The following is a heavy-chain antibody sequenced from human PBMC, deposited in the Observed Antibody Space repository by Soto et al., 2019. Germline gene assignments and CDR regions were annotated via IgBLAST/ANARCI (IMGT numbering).Heavy chain of an antibody. D-gene: IGHD5-12*01. CDR1: GFTFSNYA. CDR3: ANYIAYRGYGGFVP. V-gene: IGHV3-23*01. CDR2: ISGSGGIT. J-gene: IGHJ5*02. Sequence: GGSLRLSCAASGFTFSNYAMSWVRQAPGKGLEWVSAISGSGGITYFADSVKGRFTISRDNSRNSLYLQMSSLRAEDTAVYYCANYIAYRGYGGFVPSGPGTLVTV.